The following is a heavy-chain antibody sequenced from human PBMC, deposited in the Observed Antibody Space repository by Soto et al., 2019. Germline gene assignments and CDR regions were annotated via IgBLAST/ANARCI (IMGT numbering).Heavy chain of an antibody. CDR1: GYTLTELS. J-gene: IGHJ4*01. CDR2: FDPEDGET. CDR3: TTDSYSTITIVRFDY. Sequence: GASVKVSCKVSGYTLTELSMHWVRQAPGKGLEWMGGFDPEDGETIYAQKFQGRVTMTEDTSTDTAYMELSSLRSEDTAVYYCTTDSYSTITIVRFDYWGHGTLVTVSS. V-gene: IGHV1-24*01. D-gene: IGHD2-8*01.